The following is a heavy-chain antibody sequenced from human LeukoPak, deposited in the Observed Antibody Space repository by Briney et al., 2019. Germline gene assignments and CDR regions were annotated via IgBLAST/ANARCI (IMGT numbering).Heavy chain of an antibody. CDR1: GYTFTSYY. V-gene: IGHV1-46*01. D-gene: IGHD6-13*01. CDR2: INPSGGST. Sequence: ASVKVSCKASGYTFTSYYMHWVRQAPGQGLEWMGIINPSGGSTSYAQKFQGRVTVTRDTSTSTVYMELSSLRSEDTAVYYCARVPGASSSWYYFDYWGQGTLVTVSS. J-gene: IGHJ4*02. CDR3: ARVPGASSSWYYFDY.